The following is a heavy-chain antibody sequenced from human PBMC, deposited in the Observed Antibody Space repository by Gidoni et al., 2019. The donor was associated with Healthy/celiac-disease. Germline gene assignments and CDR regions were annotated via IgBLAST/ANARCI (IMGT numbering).Heavy chain of an antibody. CDR2: ISSSGSTI. CDR1: GFTFSSYS. D-gene: IGHD4-4*01. J-gene: IGHJ3*02. V-gene: IGHV3-21*01. CDR3: ARGKEGNPDAFDI. Sequence: EVQLVESGGGLVKPGGSLRLSCAASGFTFSSYSMNWVRQAPGKGLEWGSSISSSGSTIYYADSVKGRFTISRDNAKNSLYLQMNSLRAEDTAVYYCARGKEGNPDAFDIWGQGTMVTVSS.